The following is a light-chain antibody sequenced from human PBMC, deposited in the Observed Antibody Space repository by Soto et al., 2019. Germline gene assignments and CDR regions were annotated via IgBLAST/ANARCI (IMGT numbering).Light chain of an antibody. J-gene: IGKJ2*01. CDR3: QQYYSTSGYT. V-gene: IGKV4-1*01. Sequence: DIVMTQSPDSLAVSLGERATINCKSSQSVLYSSNNKNYLAWYQQKPGQPPELLIYWASTRESGVADRFSGSGSGTDFTLTITSLQAEDVAVYYCQQYYSTSGYTFGQGTKLEIK. CDR2: WAS. CDR1: QSVLYSSNNKNY.